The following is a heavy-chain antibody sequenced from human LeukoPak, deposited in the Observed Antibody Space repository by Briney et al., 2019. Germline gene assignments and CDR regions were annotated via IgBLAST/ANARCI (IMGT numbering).Heavy chain of an antibody. Sequence: GGSLRLSCAASGFTFSSYAMSWVRQAPGKGLEWVSGINWNGGSTGYADSVKGRFTISRDNAKNSPYLQMNSLRAEDTALYYCARVRYYDSSGYQGAFDIWGQGTMVTVSS. CDR3: ARVRYYDSSGYQGAFDI. J-gene: IGHJ3*02. CDR1: GFTFSSYA. D-gene: IGHD3-22*01. V-gene: IGHV3-20*04. CDR2: INWNGGST.